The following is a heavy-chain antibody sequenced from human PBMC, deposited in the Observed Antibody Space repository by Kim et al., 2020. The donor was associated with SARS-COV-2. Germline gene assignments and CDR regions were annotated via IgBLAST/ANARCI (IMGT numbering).Heavy chain of an antibody. CDR1: GYSFTSYW. J-gene: IGHJ3*02. Sequence: GESLKISCKGSGYSFTSYWIGWVRQMPGKGLEWMGIIYPGDSDTRYSPSFQGQVTIPADKSISTAYLQWSSLKASDTAMYYCARINPDSGYEGNAFDIWGQGTMVTVSS. CDR2: IYPGDSDT. D-gene: IGHD5-12*01. V-gene: IGHV5-51*01. CDR3: ARINPDSGYEGNAFDI.